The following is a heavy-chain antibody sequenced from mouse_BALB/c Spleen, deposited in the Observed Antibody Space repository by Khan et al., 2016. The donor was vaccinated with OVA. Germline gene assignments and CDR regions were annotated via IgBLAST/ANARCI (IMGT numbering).Heavy chain of an antibody. CDR1: GYTFTSYT. J-gene: IGHJ3*01. D-gene: IGHD2-14*01. Sequence: QVQLQQSGAELARPGASVKMSCKASGYTFTSYTIHWIKKRPGQGLEWIGYINPSNGYTNYNQKFKDKATLTTEKSSTTASLQLSSLTSDDSAVXNCVRDGAYHRNDGWFAYWGQGTLVTVSA. CDR3: VRDGAYHRNDGWFAY. V-gene: IGHV1-4*01. CDR2: INPSNGYT.